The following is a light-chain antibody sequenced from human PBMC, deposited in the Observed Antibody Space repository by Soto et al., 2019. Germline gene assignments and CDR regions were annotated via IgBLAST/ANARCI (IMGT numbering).Light chain of an antibody. CDR1: GSNIGAGYD. CDR2: SNT. J-gene: IGLJ2*01. V-gene: IGLV1-40*01. Sequence: QSVLTQPPPVSGAPGQRVTISCTGSGSNIGAGYDVHWYQQLPGTAPTLLIYSNTNRPSGVPDRFSGSKSGTSASLAITGLQAEDEADYYCQSYDSLSGSVFGGGTKVTVL. CDR3: QSYDSLSGSV.